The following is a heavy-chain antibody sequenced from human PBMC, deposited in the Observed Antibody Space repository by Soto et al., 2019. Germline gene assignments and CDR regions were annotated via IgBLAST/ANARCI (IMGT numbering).Heavy chain of an antibody. V-gene: IGHV1-46*03. Sequence: QVQLVQSGAEVKKPGASVKVSCKASGYTCTNYFMYWVRQAPGQGLEWMGIINPSGGSTSYAQKFQGRVPMTRDTSTSTVYMELSSLRSEYTAVYYCARLKNDALDIWGQGTMVTVSS. J-gene: IGHJ3*02. CDR3: ARLKNDALDI. CDR1: GYTCTNYF. CDR2: INPSGGST.